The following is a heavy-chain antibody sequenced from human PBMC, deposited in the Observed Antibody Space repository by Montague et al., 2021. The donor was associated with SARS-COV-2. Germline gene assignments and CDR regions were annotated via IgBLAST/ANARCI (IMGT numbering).Heavy chain of an antibody. CDR3: AREDAGDWYFDL. Sequence: SETLSLTCTVSGGSISSSSYDWGWLRQPPGKGPEWFRSIYYSGTTXYTXXXRSRVTMSVDTSKNQFSLTLGSVTAADTAVFYWAREDAGDWYFDLWGRGTLVTVSS. D-gene: IGHD1-1*01. CDR1: GGSISSSSYD. V-gene: IGHV4-39*02. CDR2: IYYSGTT. J-gene: IGHJ2*01.